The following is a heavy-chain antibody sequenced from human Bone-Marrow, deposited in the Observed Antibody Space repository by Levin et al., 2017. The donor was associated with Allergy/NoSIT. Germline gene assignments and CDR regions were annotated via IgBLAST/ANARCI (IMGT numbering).Heavy chain of an antibody. CDR1: GGSFSGYY. Sequence: SETLSLTCAVYGGSFSGYYWSWIRQPPGKGLEWIGEINHSGSTNYNPSLKSRVTISVDTSKNQFSLKLSSVTAADTAVYYCARRYTIVPAAKARGNWFDPWGQGTLVTVSS. V-gene: IGHV4-34*01. J-gene: IGHJ5*02. CDR3: ARRYTIVPAAKARGNWFDP. D-gene: IGHD2-2*01. CDR2: INHSGST.